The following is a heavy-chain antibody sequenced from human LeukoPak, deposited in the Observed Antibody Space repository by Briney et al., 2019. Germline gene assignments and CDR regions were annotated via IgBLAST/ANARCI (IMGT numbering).Heavy chain of an antibody. Sequence: GGSLRLSCAASGFTFSTYWMSWVRQVPGKGLEWVANIYPDGRGKDYVDSVKGRFTIPRDNAKRSLYLQMNSLRVEDTAVYFCASWGAGGNFWGQGTLVTVSS. V-gene: IGHV3-7*01. D-gene: IGHD4-23*01. CDR3: ASWGAGGNF. J-gene: IGHJ4*02. CDR2: IYPDGRGK. CDR1: GFTFSTYW.